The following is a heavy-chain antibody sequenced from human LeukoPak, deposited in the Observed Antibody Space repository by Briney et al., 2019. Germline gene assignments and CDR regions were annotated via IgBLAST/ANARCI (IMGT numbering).Heavy chain of an antibody. D-gene: IGHD6-13*01. J-gene: IGHJ1*01. CDR3: AREEGSSWPKHFQH. V-gene: IGHV3-7*01. CDR1: GFTFSSYW. CDR2: IKQDGSEK. Sequence: GGSLRLSCAASGFTFSSYWMSWVRQAPGKGLEWVANIKQDGSEKYYVDSVKGRFTISRDNAKNSLYLQMNSLRAEDTAVYYCAREEGSSWPKHFQHWGQGTLVTVSS.